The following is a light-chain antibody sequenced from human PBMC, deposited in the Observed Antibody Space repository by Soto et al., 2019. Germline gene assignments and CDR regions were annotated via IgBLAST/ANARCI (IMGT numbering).Light chain of an antibody. V-gene: IGKV3-15*01. CDR1: QSVSSN. CDR2: GAS. CDR3: QQYNNWPPLS. J-gene: IGKJ4*01. Sequence: ERVMTQSPATLSVSPGEGATLSCRASQSVSSNLAWYQQKPGQAPRLLIYGASTRATGIPARFSVSGSGTEFTLTISSLKSEDFAVYYCQQYNNWPPLSFGGGTKVEIK.